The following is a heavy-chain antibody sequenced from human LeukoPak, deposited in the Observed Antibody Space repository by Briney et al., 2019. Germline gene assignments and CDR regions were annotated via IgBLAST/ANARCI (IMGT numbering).Heavy chain of an antibody. CDR1: GFTFTNYW. CDR2: IKQDRSEK. CDR3: ARPRLEYCSGGSCFDAFDI. Sequence: GGSLRLSCAASGFTFTNYWMSWVRQAPGKGLELVANIKQDRSEKYYVDSVKGRFTISRDNAKNSLYLQMNSLTAEDTAIYSCARPRLEYCSGGSCFDAFDIWGQGTMVTVSS. D-gene: IGHD2-15*01. J-gene: IGHJ3*02. V-gene: IGHV3-7*03.